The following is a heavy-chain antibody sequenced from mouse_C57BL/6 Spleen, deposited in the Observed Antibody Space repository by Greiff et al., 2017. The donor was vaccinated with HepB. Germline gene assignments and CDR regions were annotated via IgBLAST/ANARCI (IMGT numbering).Heavy chain of an antibody. Sequence: VQLQQSGAELVRRGASVKLSCTASGFTIKDDYMHWVKQRPEQGLEWIGWIDPENGDTEYASKFQGKATITADTSSNTAYLQLSSLTSEDTAVYYCTTNGSSYWYFDVWGTGTTVTVSS. J-gene: IGHJ1*03. V-gene: IGHV14-4*01. CDR1: GFTIKDDY. CDR3: TTNGSSYWYFDV. CDR2: IDPENGDT. D-gene: IGHD1-1*01.